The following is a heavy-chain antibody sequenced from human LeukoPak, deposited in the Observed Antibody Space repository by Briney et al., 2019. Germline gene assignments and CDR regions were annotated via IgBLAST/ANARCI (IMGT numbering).Heavy chain of an antibody. CDR1: GFTFDDYA. D-gene: IGHD6-13*01. CDR2: ISWNSGSI. CDR3: AKGLGYGIAGAGYDY. Sequence: GGSLRLSCAVSGFTFDDYAMHWVRQAPGKGLEWVSGISWNSGSIGYADSVKGRFTISRDNAKNSLYLQMNSLRAEDTALYYSAKGLGYGIAGAGYDYWGQGTLVTVSS. V-gene: IGHV3-9*01. J-gene: IGHJ4*02.